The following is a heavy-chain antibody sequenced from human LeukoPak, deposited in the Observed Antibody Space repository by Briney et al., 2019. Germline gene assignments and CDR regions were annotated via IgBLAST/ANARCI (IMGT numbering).Heavy chain of an antibody. CDR2: ISYGGSHK. J-gene: IGHJ3*02. CDR3: ARDMTPAGDYAFDI. D-gene: IGHD4-17*01. V-gene: IGHV3-30*03. Sequence: PGRSLRLSCAASGFTFSTYGIHWVRQAPGKGLEWVAVISYGGSHKYYADSVKGRFTISRDNSKSTLCLQMHSLRAEDTSLYYCARDMTPAGDYAFDIWAQGTRVTVSS. CDR1: GFTFSTYG.